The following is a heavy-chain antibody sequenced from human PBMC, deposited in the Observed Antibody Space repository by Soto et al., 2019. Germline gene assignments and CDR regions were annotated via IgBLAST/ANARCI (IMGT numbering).Heavy chain of an antibody. D-gene: IGHD4-17*01. Sequence: GESLKISCKGSGYSFTSYWIGWVRQMPGKGLEWMGIIYPGDSDTRYSPSFQGHVTISADKSISTAYLQWSSLKASDTAMYYCARQLSSTVRYYGMDVWGQGTTVTVSS. V-gene: IGHV5-51*01. CDR1: GYSFTSYW. CDR3: ARQLSSTVRYYGMDV. CDR2: IYPGDSDT. J-gene: IGHJ6*02.